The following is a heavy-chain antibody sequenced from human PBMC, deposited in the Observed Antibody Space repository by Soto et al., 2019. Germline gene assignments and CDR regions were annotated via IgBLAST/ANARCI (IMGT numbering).Heavy chain of an antibody. CDR1: GFTFSTYA. Sequence: QPGGSLRLSCSVFGFTFSTYAMHWVRQAPGKGLQYVSSISSSGTSTYYADSVKGRFTISRDNSKNTLYLQMSSLRVEDTAVYYCVKDRYVDYWGQGNLVTVSS. CDR2: ISSSGTST. V-gene: IGHV3-64D*06. CDR3: VKDRYVDY. J-gene: IGHJ4*02.